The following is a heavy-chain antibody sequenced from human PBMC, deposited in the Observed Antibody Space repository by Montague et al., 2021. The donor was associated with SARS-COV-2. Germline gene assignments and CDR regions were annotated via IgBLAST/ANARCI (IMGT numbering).Heavy chain of an antibody. CDR2: INHSGDT. D-gene: IGHD6-19*01. J-gene: IGHJ6*02. V-gene: IGHV4-34*01. Sequence: SETLSLTCAVYGGSFSGYCWSWIRQSPGKGLEWIGEINHSGDTNYNPPLKSRVTISVDTSKNQFSLKLRSVTAADMAVYYCARGVLGKNRYASGWFLTHHYNGLDVWGQGTTVTVSS. CDR1: GGSFSGYC. CDR3: ARGVLGKNRYASGWFLTHHYNGLDV.